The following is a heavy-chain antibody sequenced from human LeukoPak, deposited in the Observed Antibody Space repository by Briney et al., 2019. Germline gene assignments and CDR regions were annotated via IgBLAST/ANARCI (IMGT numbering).Heavy chain of an antibody. Sequence: ASVKVSCKAFGYTFTDHYMHWVRQAPGQGLEWMGWINPNSGGTNYAQKFQGRVTMTRDTSISTAYMELSRLRSDDTAVYYCARGLLLELDYYYYYYMDVWGKGTTVTVSS. D-gene: IGHD1-1*01. CDR3: ARGLLLELDYYYYYYMDV. CDR1: GYTFTDHY. J-gene: IGHJ6*03. V-gene: IGHV1-2*02. CDR2: INPNSGGT.